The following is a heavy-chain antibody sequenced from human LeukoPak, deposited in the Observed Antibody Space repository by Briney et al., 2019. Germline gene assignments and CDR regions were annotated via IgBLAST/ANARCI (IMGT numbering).Heavy chain of an antibody. Sequence: PSETLSLTCTVSGYSITSGYYWGWIRQPPGKGLEWIGNIYHSGSTYYNPFLKSRVTISVDTSKNQFSLKLSSVTAADTAVYYCARLGAWELSHFDYWGQGTLVTVSS. CDR1: GYSITSGYY. V-gene: IGHV4-38-2*02. CDR2: IYHSGST. J-gene: IGHJ4*02. CDR3: ARLGAWELSHFDY. D-gene: IGHD1-26*01.